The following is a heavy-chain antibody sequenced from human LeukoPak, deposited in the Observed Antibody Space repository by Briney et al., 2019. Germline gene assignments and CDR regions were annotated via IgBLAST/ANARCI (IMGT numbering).Heavy chain of an antibody. Sequence: SETLSLTCTVSDDSISDYYRGWIRQPPGKGLEWIGYFHNSGTSTYNPSLKSRVTISADTSKNQFSLSLSSVTAADTAVYFCAREPCSSTSCFIYDSWSQGTLVTVSS. J-gene: IGHJ4*02. CDR3: AREPCSSTSCFIYDS. V-gene: IGHV4-59*12. CDR1: DDSISDYY. D-gene: IGHD2-2*01. CDR2: FHNSGTS.